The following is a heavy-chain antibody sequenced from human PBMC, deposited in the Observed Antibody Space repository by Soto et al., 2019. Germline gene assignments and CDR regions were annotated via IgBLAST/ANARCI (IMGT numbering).Heavy chain of an antibody. CDR1: GDSITSNSYY. Sequence: PSETLSLTCTVSGDSITSNSYYWSWIRQPPGKGLEWIGYIYYSGSTNYNPSLKSRVTISVDTSKNQFSLKLSSVTAADTAVYYCARTDYGSGSYYNLRPYGMDVWGQGTTVTVSS. V-gene: IGHV4-61*05. CDR2: IYYSGST. D-gene: IGHD3-10*01. CDR3: ARTDYGSGSYYNLRPYGMDV. J-gene: IGHJ6*02.